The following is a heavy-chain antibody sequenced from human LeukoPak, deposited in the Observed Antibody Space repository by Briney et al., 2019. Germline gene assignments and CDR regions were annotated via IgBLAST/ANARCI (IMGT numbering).Heavy chain of an antibody. D-gene: IGHD1-20*01. J-gene: IGHJ3*02. CDR3: ARSHNWNDVDAFDI. Sequence: GGSLRLSCAASGFTFSTYSMNWVRQAPGKGLERVSYITSSSSTMFYADSVKGRFTISRDNAKNSLYLQMNSLRAEDTAVYYCARSHNWNDVDAFDIWGQGTMVTVSS. V-gene: IGHV3-48*01. CDR2: ITSSSSTM. CDR1: GFTFSTYS.